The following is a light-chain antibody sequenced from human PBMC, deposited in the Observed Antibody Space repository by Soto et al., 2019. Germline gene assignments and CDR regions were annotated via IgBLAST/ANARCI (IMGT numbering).Light chain of an antibody. CDR1: SSNIRAGYD. Sequence: QSVLTQPPSVSGAPGQRVPISSTGSSSNIRAGYDVHWYQQLPGTAPKLLIYGNSNRPSGVPDRCSGSNSATISSKGNTGLQAEYEADYHCQSYDSSRSGYVFGTGTKVTVL. CDR3: QSYDSSRSGYV. CDR2: GNS. V-gene: IGLV1-40*01. J-gene: IGLJ1*01.